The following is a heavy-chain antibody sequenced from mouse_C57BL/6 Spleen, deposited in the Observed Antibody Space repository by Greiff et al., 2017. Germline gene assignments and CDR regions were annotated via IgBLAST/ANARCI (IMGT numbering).Heavy chain of an antibody. CDR3: TREGNGEGYAMDY. V-gene: IGHV5-9-1*02. Sequence: EVMLVESGEGLVKPGGSLKLSCAASGFTFSSYAMSWVRQTPEKRLEWVAYISSGGDYIYYADTVKGRFTISRYNARNTLYLQMSSLKSEDTAMYYCTREGNGEGYAMDYWGQGTSVTVSS. J-gene: IGHJ4*01. CDR1: GFTFSSYA. CDR2: ISSGGDYI. D-gene: IGHD2-1*01.